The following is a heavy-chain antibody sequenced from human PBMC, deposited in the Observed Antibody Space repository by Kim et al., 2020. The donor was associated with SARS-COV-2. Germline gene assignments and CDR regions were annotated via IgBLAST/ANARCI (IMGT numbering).Heavy chain of an antibody. J-gene: IGHJ6*02. V-gene: IGHV3-30*03. CDR3: ATSGSGSYYYYGMDV. D-gene: IGHD3-10*01. Sequence: SVKGRFTISRDSSKNTLYLQMNSLRAEDTAVYYCATSGSGSYYYYGMDVWGQGTTVTVSS.